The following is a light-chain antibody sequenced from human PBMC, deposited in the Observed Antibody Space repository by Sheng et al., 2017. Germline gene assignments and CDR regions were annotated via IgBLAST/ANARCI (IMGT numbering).Light chain of an antibody. V-gene: IGKV1-5*03. Sequence: DIQMTQSPSTLSASVGDRVTITCRASQSVRTWLAWYQQKPGKAPKVLIYKASILESGVPSRFSGSGSGTEFTLTISSLQPDDFATYYCQQYNSYRTFGQGTKVEIK. CDR3: QQYNSYRT. J-gene: IGKJ1*01. CDR2: KAS. CDR1: QSVRTW.